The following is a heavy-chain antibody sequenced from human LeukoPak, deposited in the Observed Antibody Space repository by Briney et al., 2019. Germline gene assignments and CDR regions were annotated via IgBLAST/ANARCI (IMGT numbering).Heavy chain of an antibody. CDR3: TSGYYDFWSGYYFVGGEYFQH. V-gene: IGHV3-21*01. CDR2: ITSSRIYI. D-gene: IGHD3-3*01. CDR1: GFTFSTYS. Sequence: GGSLRLSCAASGFTFSTYSMNWVRQAPGKGLEWVSSITSSRIYIYYADSVKGRFTISRDNAKNSLYLQMNSLRAEDTAVYYCTSGYYDFWSGYYFVGGEYFQHWGQGTLVTVSS. J-gene: IGHJ1*01.